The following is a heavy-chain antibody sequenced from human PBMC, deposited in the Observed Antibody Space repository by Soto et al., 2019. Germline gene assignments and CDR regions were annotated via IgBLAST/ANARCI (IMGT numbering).Heavy chain of an antibody. CDR1: GFSFSTTD. D-gene: IGHD3-10*01. Sequence: EFQVMQSGGGFVQPGGSLRLACAASGFSFSTTDMSWVRQAPGKGLEWVSTIDGGGETTYYADSVRGRFTISRDNSKNTVYLQMDGLRVDDTAFYYCAKNSGWFNTWGQGDLVIVSS. CDR2: IDGGGETT. V-gene: IGHV3-23*01. J-gene: IGHJ5*02. CDR3: AKNSGWFNT.